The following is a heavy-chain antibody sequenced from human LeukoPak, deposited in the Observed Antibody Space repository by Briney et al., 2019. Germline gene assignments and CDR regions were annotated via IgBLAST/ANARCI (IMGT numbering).Heavy chain of an antibody. CDR2: IIPIFGTA. CDR1: GGTFSSYA. D-gene: IGHD1-26*01. Sequence: SVKVSCKASGGTFSSYAISWVRQAPGQGLEWMGGIIPIFGTANYAQKFQGRVTITTDESTSTAYMELSSLRSEDTAVYYCARGRPELNWFDPWGQGTLVTVSS. V-gene: IGHV1-69*05. J-gene: IGHJ5*02. CDR3: ARGRPELNWFDP.